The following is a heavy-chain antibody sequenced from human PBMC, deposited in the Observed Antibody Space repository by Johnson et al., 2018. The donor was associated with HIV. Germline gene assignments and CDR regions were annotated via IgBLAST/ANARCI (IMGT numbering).Heavy chain of an antibody. Sequence: QVQLVESGGGVVQPGGSLRLSCAASGFTFANYGMHWVRQAPGKGLEWVAVISFDGSNKYYGDSVKDRFTISRDNSKNTLYLQMNSLRAEDTAVYYCIWILAVAARHDAFDFWGQGTTVTVSS. V-gene: IGHV3-30*03. CDR2: ISFDGSNK. CDR1: GFTFANYG. J-gene: IGHJ3*01. D-gene: IGHD6-6*01. CDR3: IWILAVAARHDAFDF.